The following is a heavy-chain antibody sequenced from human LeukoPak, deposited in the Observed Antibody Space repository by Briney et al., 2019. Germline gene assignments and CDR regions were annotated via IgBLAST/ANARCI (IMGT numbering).Heavy chain of an antibody. CDR3: VKGIVVVTARAFDY. Sequence: PGGALRLSCSASGFTFSSYAMHWVREAPGKGLEYGSAISSNGGSTYYADSVKGRFTISRDNSKNTLYLQMSSLRPEDTAVYYCVKGIVVVTARAFDYWGQGTLVTVSS. D-gene: IGHD2-21*02. J-gene: IGHJ4*02. CDR1: GFTFSSYA. CDR2: ISSNGGST. V-gene: IGHV3-64D*06.